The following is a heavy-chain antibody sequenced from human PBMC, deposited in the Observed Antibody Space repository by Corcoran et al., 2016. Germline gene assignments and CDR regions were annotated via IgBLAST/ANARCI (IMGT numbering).Heavy chain of an antibody. Sequence: EVQLVESGGGLIQPGGSLRLSCAASGFTVSSHWMHWVRQAPGKGLVWVSGINNDGSTTSYADSVKGRFTISRDNAKNTLYLQTNSLRAEDTAVYYCARGGGFRLDNWGLGTLVTVSS. CDR3: ARGGGFRLDN. CDR1: GFTVSSHW. D-gene: IGHD5-12*01. J-gene: IGHJ4*02. V-gene: IGHV3-74*02. CDR2: INNDGSTT.